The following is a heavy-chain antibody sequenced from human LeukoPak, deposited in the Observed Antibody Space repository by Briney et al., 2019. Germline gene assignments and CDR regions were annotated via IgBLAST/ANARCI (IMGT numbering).Heavy chain of an antibody. J-gene: IGHJ3*02. D-gene: IGHD3-22*01. V-gene: IGHV4-4*07. CDR2: IYTSGST. CDR1: GGSISSYY. CDR3: ARVPYYYDSSGYYLLDAFDI. Sequence: SETLSLTCTVSGGSISSYYWSWIRQPAGKGLEWIGRIYTSGSTNYKPSLKSRVTMSVDTSKNQFSLKLSSVTAADTAVYYCARVPYYYDSSGYYLLDAFDIWGQGTMVTVSS.